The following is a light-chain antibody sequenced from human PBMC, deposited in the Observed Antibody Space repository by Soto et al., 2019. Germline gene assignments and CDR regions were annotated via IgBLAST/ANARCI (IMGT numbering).Light chain of an antibody. CDR3: QEYNNYWT. Sequence: DIQMTQSPSTLSASVGDTVTITCRASQTISRWFAWYQQKPGKAPRLLIYTASTLESGVPSRFSASGSGTEFTLTISSLHPDDFATYYCQEYNNYWTFGQGTKVDI. CDR1: QTISRW. J-gene: IGKJ1*01. V-gene: IGKV1-5*01. CDR2: TAS.